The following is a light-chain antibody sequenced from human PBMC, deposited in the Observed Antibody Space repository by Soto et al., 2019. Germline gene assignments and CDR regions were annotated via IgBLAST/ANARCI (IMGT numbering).Light chain of an antibody. CDR2: EVS. J-gene: IGLJ3*02. Sequence: QSALTQPASVSGSPGQSITISCTGTSSDVGGYNYVSWYQQHPGKAPKLMIYEVSNRPPGVSNRFSGSKSGNTASLTISWLQAEDEADYYCSSYTSSSTRVFGGGTKLTVL. CDR3: SSYTSSSTRV. V-gene: IGLV2-14*01. CDR1: SSDVGGYNY.